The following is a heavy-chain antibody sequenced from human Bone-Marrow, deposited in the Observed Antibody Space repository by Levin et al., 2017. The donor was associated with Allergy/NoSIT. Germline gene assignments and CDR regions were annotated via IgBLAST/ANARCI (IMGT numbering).Heavy chain of an antibody. D-gene: IGHD3-10*01. Sequence: GESLKISCAASGFTFSSYWMHWVRQAPGKGLVWVSRINSDGSSTSYADSVKGRFTISRDNAKNTLYLQMNSLRAEDTAVYYCARDRVTMVRGAGFDYWGQGTLVTVSS. CDR3: ARDRVTMVRGAGFDY. J-gene: IGHJ4*02. CDR1: GFTFSSYW. CDR2: INSDGSST. V-gene: IGHV3-74*01.